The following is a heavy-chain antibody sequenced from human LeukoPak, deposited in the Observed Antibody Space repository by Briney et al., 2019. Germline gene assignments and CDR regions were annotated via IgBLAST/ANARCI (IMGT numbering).Heavy chain of an antibody. CDR3: ARESPSEDTASDGFDI. J-gene: IGHJ3*02. V-gene: IGHV3-53*01. CDR2: IYSGGST. D-gene: IGHD5-18*01. Sequence: PGGSLRLSCAASGFTVSSNYMSWVRQAPGKGLEWVSVIYSGGSTYYADSVKGRFTISRDNSKNTLYLQMNSLRAEDTAVYYCARESPSEDTASDGFDIWGQGTMVTVSS. CDR1: GFTVSSNY.